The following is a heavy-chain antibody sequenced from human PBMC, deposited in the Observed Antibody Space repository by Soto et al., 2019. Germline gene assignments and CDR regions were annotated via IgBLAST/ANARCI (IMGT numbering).Heavy chain of an antibody. CDR2: IIPIFGTA. J-gene: IGHJ2*01. CDR1: GGTFSSYA. D-gene: IGHD5-18*01. CDR3: ASGYSYGWYSDL. V-gene: IGHV1-69*01. Sequence: QVQLVQSGAEVMKPGSSVKVSCKASGGTFSSYAISWVRQAPGQGLEWMGGIIPIFGTANYAQKIQGRITITAGDSANTPCMWLSSLTSEDTAEYYCASGYSYGWYSDLLGRGTLVTVSS.